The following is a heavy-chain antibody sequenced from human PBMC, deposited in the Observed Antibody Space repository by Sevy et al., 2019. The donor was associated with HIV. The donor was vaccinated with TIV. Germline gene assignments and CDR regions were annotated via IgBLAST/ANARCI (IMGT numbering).Heavy chain of an antibody. CDR1: GGTFSSYA. V-gene: IGHV1-69*13. J-gene: IGHJ4*02. CDR3: ARDNLPNDYYDSSGSPMGY. Sequence: ASVKVSCKASGGTFSSYAISWVRQAPGQGLEWMGRIIPIFGTANYAQKFQGRVTITEDESTSTAYMELSSLRSEDTAVYCCARDNLPNDYYDSSGSPMGYWGQGTLVTVSS. CDR2: IIPIFGTA. D-gene: IGHD3-22*01.